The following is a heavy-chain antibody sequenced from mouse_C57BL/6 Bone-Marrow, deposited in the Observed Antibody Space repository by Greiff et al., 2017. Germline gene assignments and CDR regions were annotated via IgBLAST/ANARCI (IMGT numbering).Heavy chain of an antibody. J-gene: IGHJ4*01. V-gene: IGHV1-85*01. Sequence: VQLQQSGPELVKPGASVKLSCKASGYTFTSYDINWVKQRPGQGLEWIGWIYPRDGSTKYNEKFKGKATLTVDTSSSTAYMELHSLTSEDSAVYFCARERGNYDYYAMDYWGQGTSVTVSS. CDR1: GYTFTSYD. CDR2: IYPRDGST. CDR3: ARERGNYDYYAMDY. D-gene: IGHD2-1*01.